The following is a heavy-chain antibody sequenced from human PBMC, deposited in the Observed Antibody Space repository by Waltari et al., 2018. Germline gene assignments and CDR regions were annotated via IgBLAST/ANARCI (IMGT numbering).Heavy chain of an antibody. D-gene: IGHD3-3*01. Sequence: QVQLQESGPGLVKPSQTLSLTCTVSGGSISSGGYYWSWIRQHPGKGLEWIGYIDDSGSTDYNPSLKSRVTISVDTSKNQFSLKLSSVTAADTAVYYCATCSDFWSGTYYYYMDVWGKGTTVTVSS. V-gene: IGHV4-31*03. CDR3: ATCSDFWSGTYYYYMDV. CDR1: GGSISSGGYY. CDR2: IDDSGST. J-gene: IGHJ6*03.